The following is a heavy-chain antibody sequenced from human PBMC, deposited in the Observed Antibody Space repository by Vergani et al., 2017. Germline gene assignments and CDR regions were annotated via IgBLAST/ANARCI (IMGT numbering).Heavy chain of an antibody. CDR2: ISSSGSTI. J-gene: IGHJ4*02. CDR3: ARVGGEQLVQV. Sequence: EVQLVESGGGLVQPGGSLRLSCAASGFTFSSYEMNWVRQAPGKGLEWVSYISSSGSTIYYADSVKSRFTISRDNAKNSLYLQMNSLRAEDTAVYYCARVGGEQLVQVWGQGTLVTVSS. D-gene: IGHD6-13*01. CDR1: GFTFSSYE. V-gene: IGHV3-48*03.